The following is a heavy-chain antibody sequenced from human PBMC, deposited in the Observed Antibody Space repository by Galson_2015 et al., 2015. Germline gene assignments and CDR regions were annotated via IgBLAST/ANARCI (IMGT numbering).Heavy chain of an antibody. Sequence: SLRLSCAASGFTFSSYSVNWVRQAPGKGLEWISSITSSSSYIYYADSVRGRFTISRDNAKNSLYLQMNSLRAEDTAVYYCARVRAGATTVDYWGQGTLVTVSS. CDR1: GFTFSSYS. CDR3: ARVRAGATTVDY. D-gene: IGHD1-26*01. V-gene: IGHV3-21*01. J-gene: IGHJ4*02. CDR2: ITSSSSYI.